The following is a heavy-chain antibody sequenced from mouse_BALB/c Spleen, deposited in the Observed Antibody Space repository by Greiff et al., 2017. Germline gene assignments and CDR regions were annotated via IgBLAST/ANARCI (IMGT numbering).Heavy chain of an antibody. J-gene: IGHJ1*01. CDR2: ISSGSSTI. Sequence: EVKLVESGGGLVQPGGSRKLSCAASGFTFSSFGMHWVRQAPEKGLEWVAYISSGSSTIYYADTVKGRFTISRDNPKNTLFLQMTSLRSEDTAMYYCTRYGDYYDRAWYFDVWGEGTTVTVSS. CDR3: TRYGDYYDRAWYFDV. CDR1: GFTFSSFG. D-gene: IGHD1-1*01. V-gene: IGHV5-17*02.